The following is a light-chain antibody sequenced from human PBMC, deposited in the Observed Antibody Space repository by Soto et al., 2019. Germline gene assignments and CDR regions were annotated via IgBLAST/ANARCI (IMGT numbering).Light chain of an antibody. CDR2: GNS. Sequence: QSVLTQPPSVSGAPGQRVTISCTGSSSNIGAGYDVHWYQQLPGTAPKLLIYGNSNRPSGVPDRFSGSKSGTSASLAITGLQAEDEADYDCQSYDSSRSGWVFGGGTQLTVL. J-gene: IGLJ3*02. CDR1: SSNIGAGYD. V-gene: IGLV1-40*01. CDR3: QSYDSSRSGWV.